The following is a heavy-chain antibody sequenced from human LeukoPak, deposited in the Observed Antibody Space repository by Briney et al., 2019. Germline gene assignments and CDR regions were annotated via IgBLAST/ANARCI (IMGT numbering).Heavy chain of an antibody. D-gene: IGHD1-26*01. V-gene: IGHV3-48*01. CDR2: ISSSSSTI. CDR3: ARGLGGSSDY. CDR1: GFTFSSYS. J-gene: IGHJ4*02. Sequence: GGSLRLSCAASGFTFSSYSMNWVRQAPGKGLEWVSYISSSSSTIYYADSVKGRFTISRDNAKNSLYLQMNSLRAEDTAVYYCARGLGGSSDYWGQGTLVTVSS.